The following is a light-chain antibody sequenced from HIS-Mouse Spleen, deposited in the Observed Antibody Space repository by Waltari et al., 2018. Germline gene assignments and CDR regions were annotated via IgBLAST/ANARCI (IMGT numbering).Light chain of an antibody. CDR1: SSDVGGYNY. CDR3: SSYAGSNNLV. J-gene: IGLJ2*01. CDR2: EVS. Sequence: QSALTQPPSASGSPGQSVTISCTGTSSDVGGYNYVSWYQQHPRKAPKLMIYEVSKRRSGVPDRFSGSKSGNTASLTVSGLQAEDEADYCCSSYAGSNNLVFGGGTKLTVL. V-gene: IGLV2-8*01.